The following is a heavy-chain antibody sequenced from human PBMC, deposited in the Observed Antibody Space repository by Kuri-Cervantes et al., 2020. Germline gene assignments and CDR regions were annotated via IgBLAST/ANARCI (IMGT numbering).Heavy chain of an antibody. CDR3: ARDYGDYGFDY. J-gene: IGHJ4*02. CDR2: VYYDGET. V-gene: IGHV4-61*08. Sequence: SETLSLTCTVSGGSVNSGDYYWSWIRQPPGKGLEWIGYVYYDGETKYNPSLKSRVIVSLDTSRNQFSLRLTSVTAADTAVYYCARDYGDYGFDYWGQGTLVTVSS. CDR1: GGSVNSGDYY. D-gene: IGHD4-17*01.